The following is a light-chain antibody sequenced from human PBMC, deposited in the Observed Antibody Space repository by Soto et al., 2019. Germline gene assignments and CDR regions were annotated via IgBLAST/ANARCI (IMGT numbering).Light chain of an antibody. CDR2: GNT. CDR1: SSNIGAGYD. CDR3: QSHDSSLNSWV. J-gene: IGLJ3*02. Sequence: QAVVTQPPSMSGAPGQRVTISCTGSSSNIGAGYDVHWYQLLPGTAPKLLIYGNTNRPSGVPDRFSGSKSGTSASLAITGLRAEDEADYYCQSHDSSLNSWVFGGGTPLTVL. V-gene: IGLV1-40*01.